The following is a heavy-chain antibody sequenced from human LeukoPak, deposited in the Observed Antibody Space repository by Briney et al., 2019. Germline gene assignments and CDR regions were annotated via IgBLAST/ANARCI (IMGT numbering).Heavy chain of an antibody. CDR2: IYYSGST. J-gene: IGHJ4*02. Sequence: PSETLSLTCAVSGGSINSYYWTWIRQPPGKRLEWIGYIYYSGSTNYNPSLKSRVTIAVDTSKNQFSLKLSSVTAADTAVYYCASFGRRDGYNPYYFDYWGQGSLVTVSS. CDR1: GGSINSYY. V-gene: IGHV4-59*08. D-gene: IGHD5-24*01. CDR3: ASFGRRDGYNPYYFDY.